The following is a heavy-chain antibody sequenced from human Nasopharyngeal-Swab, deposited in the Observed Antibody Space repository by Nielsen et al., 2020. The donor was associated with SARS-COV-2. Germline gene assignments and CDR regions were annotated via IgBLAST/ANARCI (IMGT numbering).Heavy chain of an antibody. Sequence: PGKGLEWVAVIRYDGSNKYYADSVKGRFTISRDNAKNTLYLQMNSLRAEDTAVYYCARELATVTTTPGMDVWGQGTTVTVSS. CDR2: IRYDGSNK. CDR3: ARELATVTTTPGMDV. J-gene: IGHJ6*02. D-gene: IGHD4-17*01. V-gene: IGHV3-33*01.